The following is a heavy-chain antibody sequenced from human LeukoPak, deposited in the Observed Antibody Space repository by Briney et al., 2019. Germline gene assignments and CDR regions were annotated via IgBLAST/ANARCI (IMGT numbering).Heavy chain of an antibody. J-gene: IGHJ4*02. V-gene: IGHV3-23*01. Sequence: GGSLRLSCAASGFTFNSYSMSWVRQAPGKGLEWVSLISGSGGHTYYADSVKGRFSISRDNSKNTLFLQMSSLRPEDTAVYYCVKERFYDILSGYLYYWGQGTLVTVSS. CDR1: GFTFNSYS. D-gene: IGHD3-9*01. CDR2: ISGSGGHT. CDR3: VKERFYDILSGYLYY.